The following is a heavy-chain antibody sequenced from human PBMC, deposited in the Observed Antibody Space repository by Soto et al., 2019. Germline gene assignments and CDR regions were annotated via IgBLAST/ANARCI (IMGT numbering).Heavy chain of an antibody. CDR3: ARDAASFGY. V-gene: IGHV1-18*01. CDR1: GYTFTSYG. CDR2: ISAYNGNT. Sequence: QVQLVQSGAEVKKPGASVKVSCKASGYTFTSYGISWVRQAPGQGLEWMGWISAYNGNTNYPQKLQGRVTMTKDTSTTTDYMELRSLRSDDTAVYYWARDAASFGYWGQGTLVTVSS. D-gene: IGHD3-10*01. J-gene: IGHJ4*02.